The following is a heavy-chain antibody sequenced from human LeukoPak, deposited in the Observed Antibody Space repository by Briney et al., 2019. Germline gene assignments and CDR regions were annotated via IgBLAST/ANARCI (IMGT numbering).Heavy chain of an antibody. J-gene: IGHJ4*02. Sequence: PSETLSLTCTVSGGSISSSSYYWGWIRQPPGKGLEWIGSIYYSGSTNYNPSLKSRVTISVDRSKNQFSLKLSSVTAADTAVYYCARDAGSYGSNYWGQGTLVTVSS. CDR2: IYYSGST. CDR1: GGSISSSSYY. V-gene: IGHV4-39*07. D-gene: IGHD1-26*01. CDR3: ARDAGSYGSNY.